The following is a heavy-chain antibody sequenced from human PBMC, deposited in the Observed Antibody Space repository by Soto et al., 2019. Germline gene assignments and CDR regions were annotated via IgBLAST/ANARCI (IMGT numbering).Heavy chain of an antibody. Sequence: EVQLVESGGGLVQPGGSLRLSCAASGFTVSSSYMSWVRQAPGKGLEWVSLIYSAGGTHYSDSVKGRFTISRDSFKNTLYLQMNSLRAEDTALYYCARGYCSSNDCYANWFDPWGQGTLVTVSS. CDR1: GFTVSSSY. CDR3: ARGYCSSNDCYANWFDP. V-gene: IGHV3-66*01. J-gene: IGHJ5*02. CDR2: IYSAGGT. D-gene: IGHD2-2*01.